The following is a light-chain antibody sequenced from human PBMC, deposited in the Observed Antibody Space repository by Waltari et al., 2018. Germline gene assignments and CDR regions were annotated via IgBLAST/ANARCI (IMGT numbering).Light chain of an antibody. CDR1: QNISSY. CDR3: QQSYSTPFT. CDR2: AAS. J-gene: IGKJ3*01. V-gene: IGKV1-39*01. Sequence: DIQMTQSPSSLSASVGDRVTITCRASQNISSYLNRYQQKPGKAPKLVIYAASSLQSGVPSRFSGSGSWTDVTLTISNLQPEDFATYYCQQSYSTPFTFGPGTKVDIK.